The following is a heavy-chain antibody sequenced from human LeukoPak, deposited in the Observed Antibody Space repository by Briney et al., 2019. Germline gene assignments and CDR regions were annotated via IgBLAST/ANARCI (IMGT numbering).Heavy chain of an antibody. V-gene: IGHV3-21*01. Sequence: AVSLRRTTPASGLTFSSSSMNWVRQAPGKGLEWVSSISSSSSYIYYADSVKGRFTISRDNAKNSLYLQMNSLRAEDTAVYYCASRVRVSGMDYWGQGTLVTVSS. CDR1: GLTFSSSS. D-gene: IGHD1-14*01. CDR3: ASRVRVSGMDY. J-gene: IGHJ4*02. CDR2: ISSSSSYI.